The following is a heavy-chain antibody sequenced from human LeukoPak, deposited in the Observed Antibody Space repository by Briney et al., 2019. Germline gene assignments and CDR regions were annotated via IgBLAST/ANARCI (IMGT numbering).Heavy chain of an antibody. D-gene: IGHD1-26*01. CDR3: ARESTVGRTQTDAFDM. CDR2: IKSDGSST. CDR1: GFSFSSYW. Sequence: GGSLRLSCAASGFSFSSYWMHWVRQAPGKGPVWVSRIKSDGSSTSYADSVKGRFTISKDNAKNTLYLQMNSLGVEDTAVYYCARESTVGRTQTDAFDMWGQGTMVTVSS. J-gene: IGHJ3*02. V-gene: IGHV3-74*01.